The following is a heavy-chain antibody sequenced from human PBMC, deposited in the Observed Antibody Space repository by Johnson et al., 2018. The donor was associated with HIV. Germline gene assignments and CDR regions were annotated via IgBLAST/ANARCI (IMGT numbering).Heavy chain of an antibody. CDR3: ARGRGALDI. V-gene: IGHV3-66*01. J-gene: IGHJ3*02. D-gene: IGHD3-16*01. CDR2: IYSGGRT. Sequence: VQLVESGGGLVQPGGSLRLSCAASGFTFSSNYMSWVRQAPGKGLEWVSVIYSGGRTYYADSVKGRFTISRDNAKNSLYLQMNGLRAEDTALYYCARGRGALDIWGQGTMVTVSS. CDR1: GFTFSSNY.